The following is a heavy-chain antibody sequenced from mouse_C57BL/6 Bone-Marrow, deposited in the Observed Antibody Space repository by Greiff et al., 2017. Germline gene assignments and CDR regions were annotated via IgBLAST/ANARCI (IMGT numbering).Heavy chain of an antibody. CDR2: IYPGSGST. V-gene: IGHV1-55*01. D-gene: IGHD2-5*01. CDR3: ARPYYSIYWYFDV. CDR1: GYTFTSYW. J-gene: IGHJ1*03. Sequence: QVQLQQPGAELVTPGASVKLSCKASGYTFTSYWITWVKQRPGQGLEWIGDIYPGSGSTNYNEKFKSKATLTVDTSSSTAYMQLSSLTSEDSAVYYCARPYYSIYWYFDVWGTGTTVTVSS.